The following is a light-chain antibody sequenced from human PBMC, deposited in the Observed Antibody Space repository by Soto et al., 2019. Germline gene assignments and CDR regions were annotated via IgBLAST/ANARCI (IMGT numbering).Light chain of an antibody. V-gene: IGKV1-27*01. CDR1: QGISSS. CDR2: AAS. CDR3: QEYYSPPFT. Sequence: DIQMTQSPSSLSASVGDRVTITCRARQGISSSLAWYQHKPGKVPELLIYAASTLHSGVPSRFSGSGSGTAFTLTISSLQPEDVATYYCQEYYSPPFTFGPGTKVNFK. J-gene: IGKJ3*01.